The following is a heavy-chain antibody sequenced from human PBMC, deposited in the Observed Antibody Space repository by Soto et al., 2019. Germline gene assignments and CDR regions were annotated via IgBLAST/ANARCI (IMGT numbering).Heavy chain of an antibody. CDR1: GFTFSSYA. CDR2: IIGSGTST. J-gene: IGHJ4*02. V-gene: IGHV3-23*01. CDR3: AKGKGLTVSSTNY. D-gene: IGHD2-2*01. Sequence: GGSLRLPCAASGFTFSSYAMSWVRQAPGMGLEWVSGIIGSGTSTYYADSVKGRFTISRDNSKNTLFLQMNSLRAEDTAVYYCAKGKGLTVSSTNYWGQGTLVTVSS.